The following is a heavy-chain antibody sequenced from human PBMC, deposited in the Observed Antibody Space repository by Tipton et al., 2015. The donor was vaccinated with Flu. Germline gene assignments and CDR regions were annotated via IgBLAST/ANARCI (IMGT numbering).Heavy chain of an antibody. CDR2: IYSSGST. CDR3: ARGGYNLVY. CDR1: GDSISSYY. J-gene: IGHJ4*02. D-gene: IGHD5-24*01. Sequence: LRLSCTVSGDSISSYYWSWIRQPAGKGLEWIGRIYSSGSTNYNPSLKSRVTMSVDTSKNQFSLKLNSVAAADTAVYYCARGGYNLVYWGQGTLVTVSS. V-gene: IGHV4-4*07.